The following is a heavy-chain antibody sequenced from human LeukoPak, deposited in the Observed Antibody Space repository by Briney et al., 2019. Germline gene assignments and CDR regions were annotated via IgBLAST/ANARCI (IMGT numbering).Heavy chain of an antibody. J-gene: IGHJ6*02. Sequence: QSGGSLRLSCAASGFTFSSYGMHWVRQAPGKGLEWVAFIRYDGSNKYYADSVKGRFTISRDNSKNTLYLQMNSLRAEDTAVYYCAKDLGAPLWQQLVAPSLGYYYYGMDVWGQGTTVTVSS. D-gene: IGHD6-13*01. V-gene: IGHV3-30*02. CDR3: AKDLGAPLWQQLVAPSLGYYYYGMDV. CDR1: GFTFSSYG. CDR2: IRYDGSNK.